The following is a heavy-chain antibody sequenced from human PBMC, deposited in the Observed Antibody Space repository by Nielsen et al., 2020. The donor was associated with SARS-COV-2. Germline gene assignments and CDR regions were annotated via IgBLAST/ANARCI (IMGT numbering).Heavy chain of an antibody. D-gene: IGHD6-19*01. CDR1: GFTFSSYA. CDR3: AKGGVSGWYSLPFDY. J-gene: IGHJ4*02. Sequence: GGSLRLSCAASGFTFSSYAMSWVRQAPGKGLEWVSAISGSGGSTYYADSVKGRFTIPRDNSKNTLYLQMNSLRAEDTAVYYCAKGGVSGWYSLPFDYWGQGTLVTVSS. V-gene: IGHV3-23*01. CDR2: ISGSGGST.